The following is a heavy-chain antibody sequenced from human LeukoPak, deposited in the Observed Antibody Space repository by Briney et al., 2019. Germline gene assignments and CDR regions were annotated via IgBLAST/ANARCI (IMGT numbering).Heavy chain of an antibody. CDR2: VHYTGST. Sequence: SETLSLTCAVSSGSISTYYWSWIRQPPGKRLEWIGFVHYTGSTNYSPSLKSRVTISVDTSKNQFSLKLSSVTAADTAVYYCARDYGSGNNWFDPWGQGTLVTVSS. CDR3: ARDYGSGNNWFDP. CDR1: SGSISTYY. J-gene: IGHJ5*02. D-gene: IGHD3-10*01. V-gene: IGHV4-59*08.